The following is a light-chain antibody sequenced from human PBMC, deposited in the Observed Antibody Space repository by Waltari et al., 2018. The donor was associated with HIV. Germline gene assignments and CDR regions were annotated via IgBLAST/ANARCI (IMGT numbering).Light chain of an antibody. CDR1: QDINSW. CDR3: QLANIVPFT. J-gene: IGKJ3*01. V-gene: IGKV1-12*01. Sequence: DLQMTQSPSSVSASVGDRVTITCRASQDINSWLAWYQQKPGNAPKLLISAASSLQSGVPSRFSGSGSGTVFTLTINSLQPEDFATYYCQLANIVPFTFGPGTKVHI. CDR2: AAS.